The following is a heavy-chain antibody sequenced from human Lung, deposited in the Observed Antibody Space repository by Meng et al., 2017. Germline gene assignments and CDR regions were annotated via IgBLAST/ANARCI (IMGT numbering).Heavy chain of an antibody. CDR2: IIPIFGTA. D-gene: IGHD4-23*01. CDR1: GVTFSSYA. Sequence: VHLVVSGAEVRNAGSSVVGSVKASGVTFSSYAIRWVRKAPGQRLEWMGGIIPIFGTANYAQKVQGRVTITTDESTSTAYMELSSLRSEDTAVYYCARVYGGNSYFDYWGQGTLVTVSS. V-gene: IGHV1-69*05. J-gene: IGHJ4*02. CDR3: ARVYGGNSYFDY.